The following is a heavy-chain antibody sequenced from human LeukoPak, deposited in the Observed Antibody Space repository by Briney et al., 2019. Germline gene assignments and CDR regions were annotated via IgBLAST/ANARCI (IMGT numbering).Heavy chain of an antibody. D-gene: IGHD3-10*01. CDR1: GGSIRNYY. V-gene: IGHV4-4*07. CDR2: IYTSGST. J-gene: IGHJ6*02. Sequence: PSETLSLTCTVSGGSIRNYYWSWIRQPAGEGLEWIGRIYTSGSTTYSPSLKSRVTMSVDTSKNQFSLQLSSVTAADTAVYYCARQYFGSGKYYYAMDVWGQGITVTVSS. CDR3: ARQYFGSGKYYYAMDV.